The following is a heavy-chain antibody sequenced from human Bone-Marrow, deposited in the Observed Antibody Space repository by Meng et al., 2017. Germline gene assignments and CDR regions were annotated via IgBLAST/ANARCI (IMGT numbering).Heavy chain of an antibody. CDR2: ISAYNGNT. V-gene: IGHV1-18*01. D-gene: IGHD6-13*01. J-gene: IGHJ4*02. CDR3: ARAPSAYSSSWYLIDY. Sequence: ASVKVSCKASGYTFTSYGISWVRQAPGQGLEWMGWISAYNGNTNYAQKLQGRVTMTTDTSTSTAYMELRSLRSDDTAVYYCARAPSAYSSSWYLIDYWGQGTLVTVSS. CDR1: GYTFTSYG.